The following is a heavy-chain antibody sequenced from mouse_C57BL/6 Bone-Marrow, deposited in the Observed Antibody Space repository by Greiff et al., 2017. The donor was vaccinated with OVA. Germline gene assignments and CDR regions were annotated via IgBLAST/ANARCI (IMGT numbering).Heavy chain of an antibody. Sequence: EVQVVESGPGLVKPSQSLSLTCSVTGYSITSGYYWNWIRQFPGNKLEWMGYISYDGSNNYNPSLKNRISITRDTSKNQFFLKLNSVTTEDTATYYCARAWYFDVWGTGTTVTVSS. CDR3: ARAWYFDV. CDR1: GYSITSGYY. CDR2: ISYDGSN. J-gene: IGHJ1*03. V-gene: IGHV3-6*01.